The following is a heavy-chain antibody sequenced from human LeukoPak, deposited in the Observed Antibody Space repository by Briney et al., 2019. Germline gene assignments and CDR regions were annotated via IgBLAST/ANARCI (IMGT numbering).Heavy chain of an antibody. CDR1: GYTFTSYG. CDR2: ISAYNGNT. D-gene: IGHD6-6*01. J-gene: IGHJ6*03. CDR3: ARVIEYSSSSEYYYYYMDV. Sequence: ASVKVSCKASGYTFTSYGISWVRQAPGQGLEWMGWISAYNGNTNYAQKLQGRVTMTTDTSTSTAYMELRSLRSDDTAVYYCARVIEYSSSSEYYYYYMDVWGKGTTVTVSS. V-gene: IGHV1-18*01.